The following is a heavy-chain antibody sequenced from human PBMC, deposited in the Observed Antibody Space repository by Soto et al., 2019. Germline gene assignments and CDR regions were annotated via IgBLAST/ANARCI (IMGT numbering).Heavy chain of an antibody. V-gene: IGHV1-69*06. CDR1: GGTFSSYA. D-gene: IGHD3-3*01. CDR3: AREGIKIFGVVIPMDV. J-gene: IGHJ6*02. Sequence: SVKVSCKASGGTFSSYAISWVRQAPGQGLEWMGGIIPIFGTANYAQKFQGRVTITADKSTSTAYMELSSLRSEDTAVYYCAREGIKIFGVVIPMDVWGQGTTVTVSS. CDR2: IIPIFGTA.